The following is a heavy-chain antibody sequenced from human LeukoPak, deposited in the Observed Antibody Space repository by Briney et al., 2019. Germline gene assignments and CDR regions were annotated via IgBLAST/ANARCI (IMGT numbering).Heavy chain of an antibody. V-gene: IGHV1-2*06. Sequence: ASVKVSCKASGYTFTGYYMHWVRQAPGQGLEWMGRINPNSGGTNYAQKFQGRVTMTRDTSISTAYMELSRLRSDDTAVYYCARVESTKNYDILTGYKLKPFDYWGQGTLVTVSS. D-gene: IGHD3-9*01. CDR3: ARVESTKNYDILTGYKLKPFDY. J-gene: IGHJ4*02. CDR1: GYTFTGYY. CDR2: INPNSGGT.